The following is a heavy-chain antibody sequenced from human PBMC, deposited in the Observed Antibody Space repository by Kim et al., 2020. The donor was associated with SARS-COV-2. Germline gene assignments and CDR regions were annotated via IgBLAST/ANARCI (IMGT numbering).Heavy chain of an antibody. Sequence: ASVKVSCKASGYTFTSYAMHWVRQAPGQRLEWMGWINAGNGNTKYSQKFQGRVTITRDTSASTAYMELSSLRSEDTAVYYCASIRGQDYGMDVWGQGITGTVSS. J-gene: IGHJ6*02. V-gene: IGHV1-3*01. CDR2: INAGNGNT. CDR3: ASIRGQDYGMDV. CDR1: GYTFTSYA. D-gene: IGHD3-3*02.